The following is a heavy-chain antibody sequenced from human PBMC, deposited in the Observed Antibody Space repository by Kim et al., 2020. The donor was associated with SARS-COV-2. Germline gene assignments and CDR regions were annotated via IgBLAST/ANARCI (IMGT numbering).Heavy chain of an antibody. V-gene: IGHV4-39*07. CDR1: GGSISSSSYY. Sequence: SETLSLTCTVSGGSISSSSYYWGWIRQPPGKGLEWIGSIYYSGSTYYNPSLKSRVTISVDTSKNQISLKLSSVTPADTAVYYCARDNVLLWFGELNWVDPWGQGTLVTVSS. CDR3: ARDNVLLWFGELNWVDP. CDR2: IYYSGST. J-gene: IGHJ5*02. D-gene: IGHD3-10*01.